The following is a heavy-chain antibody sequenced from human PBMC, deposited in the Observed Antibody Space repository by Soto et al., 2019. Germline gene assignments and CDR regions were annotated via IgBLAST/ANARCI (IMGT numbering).Heavy chain of an antibody. CDR3: ARLGSSSEFLFDY. CDR2: ISSSSSYI. D-gene: IGHD6-6*01. CDR1: GFTFSSYS. J-gene: IGHJ4*02. V-gene: IGHV3-21*01. Sequence: GGSLRLSCAASGFTFSSYSMNWVRQAPGKGLEWVSSISSSSSYIYYADSVKGRFTISRDNAKNSLYLQMNGLRAEDTAVYYCARLGSSSEFLFDYWGQGTLVTVSS.